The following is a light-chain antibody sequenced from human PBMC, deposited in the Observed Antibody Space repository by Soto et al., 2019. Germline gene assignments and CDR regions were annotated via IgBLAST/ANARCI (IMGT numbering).Light chain of an antibody. J-gene: IGKJ1*01. Sequence: EVVLTQSPATLSSSPGEGATLSCRASQSIGNYLAWYQQKPGQAPRLLIYATSNRATGIPARFSGSGSGTDFTLTISSLQSEDFAVYYCQQYNNWPKTFGQGTKVDIK. CDR2: ATS. V-gene: IGKV3-11*01. CDR1: QSIGNY. CDR3: QQYNNWPKT.